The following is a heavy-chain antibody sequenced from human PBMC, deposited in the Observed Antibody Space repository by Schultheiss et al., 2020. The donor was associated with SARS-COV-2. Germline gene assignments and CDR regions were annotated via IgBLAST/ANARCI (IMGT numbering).Heavy chain of an antibody. CDR3: ARGYDHAGGYFDY. CDR1: GFTFSSYS. V-gene: IGHV3-21*01. CDR2: ISSDGRSI. D-gene: IGHD5-12*01. J-gene: IGHJ4*02. Sequence: GGSLRLSCAASGFTFSSYSMNWVRQAPGKGLEWVSSISSDGRSIHYADSVKGRFTISRDSAKNSLFLQMNSLRVEDTAVYYCARGYDHAGGYFDYWGQGTLVTVSS.